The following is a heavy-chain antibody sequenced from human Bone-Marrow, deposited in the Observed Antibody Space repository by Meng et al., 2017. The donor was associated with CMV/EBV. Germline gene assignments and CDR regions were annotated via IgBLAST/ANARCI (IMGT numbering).Heavy chain of an antibody. J-gene: IGHJ4*02. CDR2: ISACDGNT. CDR1: GYTFTSYV. D-gene: IGHD7-27*01. CDR3: ARGLGNSPCDY. Sequence: SCQASGYTFTSYVISWVRQAPGPGREWMGWISACDGNTNYAQELRGRVTMTTDTSTSTAYMELRSLRSDDTAVYYCARGLGNSPCDYWGQGTLVTVSS. V-gene: IGHV1-18*01.